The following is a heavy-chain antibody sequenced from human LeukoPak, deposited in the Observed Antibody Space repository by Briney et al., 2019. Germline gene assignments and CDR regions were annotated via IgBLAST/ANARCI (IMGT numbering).Heavy chain of an antibody. J-gene: IGHJ4*02. CDR2: IYSGGST. Sequence: GGSLRLSCAASGFTVSNNYMSWVRQAPGKGLEWVSVIYSGGSTYYADSVKGRFTISRDNSKNTLYLQMNSLRAEDTAVYYCARAGYCSGGSCYGVDYWGQGTLVTVSS. D-gene: IGHD2-15*01. CDR3: ARAGYCSGGSCYGVDY. CDR1: GFTVSNNY. V-gene: IGHV3-66*01.